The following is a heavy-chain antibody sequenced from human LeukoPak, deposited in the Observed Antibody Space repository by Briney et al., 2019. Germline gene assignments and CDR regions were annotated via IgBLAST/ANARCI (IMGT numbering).Heavy chain of an antibody. CDR1: GYTFTSYG. J-gene: IGHJ4*02. Sequence: ASVNVSCKASGYTFTSYGISWVRQAPGQGLEWMGWISPYNGKTNYAQKLQGRVTMTTDTSTSTAYMELRSLRSDDTAVYYCAREMATIVNQFDYWGQGTLVTVSS. V-gene: IGHV1-18*01. CDR3: AREMATIVNQFDY. CDR2: ISPYNGKT. D-gene: IGHD5-24*01.